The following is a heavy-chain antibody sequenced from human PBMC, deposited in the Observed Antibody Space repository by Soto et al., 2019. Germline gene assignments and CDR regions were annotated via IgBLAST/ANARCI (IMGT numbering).Heavy chain of an antibody. Sequence: GGSLRLSCAASGFTFSSYWMSWVRQAPGKGLEWVANIKQDGSEKYYVDSVKGRFTISRDNAKNSLYLQMNSLRAEDTAVYYCARGAYCSSTSCYHFDYWGQGTLVTVS. V-gene: IGHV3-7*03. CDR3: ARGAYCSSTSCYHFDY. CDR1: GFTFSSYW. D-gene: IGHD2-2*01. CDR2: IKQDGSEK. J-gene: IGHJ4*02.